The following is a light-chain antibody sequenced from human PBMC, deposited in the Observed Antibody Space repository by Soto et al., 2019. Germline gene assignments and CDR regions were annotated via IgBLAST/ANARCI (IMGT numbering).Light chain of an antibody. V-gene: IGKV3-15*01. CDR2: DAS. CDR3: QQYNQWPLT. Sequence: EKVMTQPPATLAVSAGERASLSCRATQSVSNSLAWYQQKPGQAPRLLIYDASTRATGIPARFSGSASGTEFTLTISSLQSEDSAVYYCQQYNQWPLTFGGGTKVEIK. CDR1: QSVSNS. J-gene: IGKJ4*01.